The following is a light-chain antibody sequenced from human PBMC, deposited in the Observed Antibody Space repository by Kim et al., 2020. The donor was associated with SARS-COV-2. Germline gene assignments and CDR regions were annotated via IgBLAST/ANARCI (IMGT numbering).Light chain of an antibody. CDR1: QTVLYNSNNKNY. CDR3: QQYANTPRS. CDR2: WAS. J-gene: IGKJ2*04. Sequence: DIVMTQSPDSLAVSLGERATLNCKSSQTVLYNSNNKNYLAWYKQKPGQAPKLLIYWASIREAGVSDRFSGSGSETDFTLTISSLQAEDVAVYYCQQYANTPRSFGQGTRLEI. V-gene: IGKV4-1*01.